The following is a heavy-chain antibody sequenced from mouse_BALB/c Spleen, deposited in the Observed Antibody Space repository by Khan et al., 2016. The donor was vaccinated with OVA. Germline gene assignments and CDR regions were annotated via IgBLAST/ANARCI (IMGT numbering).Heavy chain of an antibody. CDR3: ARGYFANYEFAY. CDR1: GYTFTNYW. V-gene: IGHV1S132*01. J-gene: IGHJ3*01. Sequence: QVQLQQSGAELVKPGASVKLSCKTSGYTFTNYWIQWVKQRPGQGLGWIGEIFPGTGTTYYNENFKAKATLTKDKYSSKADMHLSSLTSEDSAVYFCARGYFANYEFAYWGQGTLVTVSA. CDR2: IFPGTGTT. D-gene: IGHD2-1*01.